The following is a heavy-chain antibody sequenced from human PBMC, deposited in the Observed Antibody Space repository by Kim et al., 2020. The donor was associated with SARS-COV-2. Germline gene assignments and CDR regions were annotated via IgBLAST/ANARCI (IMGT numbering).Heavy chain of an antibody. CDR2: IDPTDSYT. CDR3: ARHRRTWYTDAFDI. Sequence: GESLKISCKGSGYIFTSHWISWVRQMPGKGLEWMGRIDPTDSYTNYSPSFQGHVTISADKSISTAYLQWTTLKASDTAMYYCARHRRTWYTDAFDIWGQGTMVTVSS. V-gene: IGHV5-10-1*01. CDR1: GYIFTSHW. J-gene: IGHJ3*02. D-gene: IGHD6-13*01.